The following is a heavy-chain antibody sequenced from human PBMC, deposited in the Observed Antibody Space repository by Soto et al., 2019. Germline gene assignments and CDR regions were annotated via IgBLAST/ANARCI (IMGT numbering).Heavy chain of an antibody. CDR1: GFTFSSYA. CDR3: AYSSTPFDY. D-gene: IGHD6-13*01. J-gene: IGHJ4*02. CDR2: ISGSGGST. V-gene: IGHV3-23*01. Sequence: EVQLLESGGGLVQPGGSLRLSCAASGFTFSSYAMSWVRQAPGKGLEWVSAISGSGGSTYYADSVKGRFTISRDNSKNTLYLPMNRLRAEDTAVYSCAYSSTPFDYWRQGTLVTVSS.